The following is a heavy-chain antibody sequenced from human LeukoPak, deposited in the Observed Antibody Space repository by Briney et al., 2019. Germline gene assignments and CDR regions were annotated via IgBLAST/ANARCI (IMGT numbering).Heavy chain of an antibody. Sequence: GGSLRLSCAASGFTFSSYSMNWVRQAPGKGLEWVSSISSSSSYIYYADSVKGRFTISRDNAKKALYLQMNSLRAEDTAVYYRARDVAAVAGIIGYWGQGTLVTVSS. V-gene: IGHV3-21*01. J-gene: IGHJ4*02. CDR3: ARDVAAVAGIIGY. D-gene: IGHD6-19*01. CDR1: GFTFSSYS. CDR2: ISSSSSYI.